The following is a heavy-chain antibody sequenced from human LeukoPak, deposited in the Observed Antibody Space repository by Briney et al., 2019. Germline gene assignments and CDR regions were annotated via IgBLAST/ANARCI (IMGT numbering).Heavy chain of an antibody. V-gene: IGHV3-66*01. J-gene: IGHJ4*02. CDR3: AREGNRRSFDY. CDR2: IYTGGST. CDR1: GFTVSSNH. Sequence: PGGSLRLSCAASGFTVSSNHMSWVRQAPGKGLEWVSVIYTGGSTYYADSAKGRFTISRDNAKNSLYLQMNSLRAEDTAVFYCAREGNRRSFDYWGQGTLVTVSS. D-gene: IGHD1-14*01.